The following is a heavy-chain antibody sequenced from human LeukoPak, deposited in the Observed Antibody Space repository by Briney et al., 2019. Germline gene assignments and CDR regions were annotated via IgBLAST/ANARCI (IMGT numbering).Heavy chain of an antibody. Sequence: GGSLRLSCAASGFTFSSYGMEWVSQAPGKGRGWEAVISYDGSNKYYADSVKGRFTISRGNSKNTLYLQMNSLRAEDTAVYYCAKDALWFGEFNNWFDPWGQGTLVTVSS. CDR3: AKDALWFGEFNNWFDP. J-gene: IGHJ5*02. CDR1: GFTFSSYG. D-gene: IGHD3-10*01. CDR2: ISYDGSNK. V-gene: IGHV3-30*18.